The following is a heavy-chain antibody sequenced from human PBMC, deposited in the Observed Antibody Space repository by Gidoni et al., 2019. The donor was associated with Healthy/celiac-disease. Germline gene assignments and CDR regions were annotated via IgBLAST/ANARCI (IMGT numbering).Heavy chain of an antibody. J-gene: IGHJ4*02. CDR1: GFTFSSYA. CDR3: AILGGRGAPGIFDY. V-gene: IGHV3-23*01. Sequence: EVQLLESGGGLVQHGGSLRLSGAASGFTFSSYAMSWVRQAPGKGLEWGSAISCSGGSTYYAASVKGRFTISRDNSKNTLYLQMNSLRAEDTAVYYCAILGGRGAPGIFDYWGQGTLVTVSS. D-gene: IGHD1-26*01. CDR2: ISCSGGST.